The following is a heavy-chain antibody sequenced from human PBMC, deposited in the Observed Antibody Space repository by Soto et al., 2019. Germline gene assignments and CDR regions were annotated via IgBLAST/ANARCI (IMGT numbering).Heavy chain of an antibody. CDR2: IDPSDSYT. Sequence: GESLKISCKGSGYRFTSYWISWVRQMPGKGLGWMGRIDPSDSYTKYSPSFQGHVTISADKSISTAYLQWSSLKASDTAMYYCARLLLTTVSRMGVWGQGTTFTVSS. D-gene: IGHD4-17*01. CDR3: ARLLLTTVSRMGV. J-gene: IGHJ6*02. CDR1: GYRFTSYW. V-gene: IGHV5-10-1*01.